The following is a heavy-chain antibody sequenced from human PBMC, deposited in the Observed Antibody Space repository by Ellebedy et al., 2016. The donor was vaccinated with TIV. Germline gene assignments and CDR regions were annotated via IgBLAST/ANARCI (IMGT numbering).Heavy chain of an antibody. J-gene: IGHJ4*02. CDR1: GFTFNTHA. CDR2: ISCNGGAT. V-gene: IGHV3-23*01. Sequence: GESLKISCVASGFTFNTHAMNWVRQAPGKGLQWVSVISCNGGATYYADSVRGRFTMSRDNSKNTVYLQLNSLRPEDTAIYYCAKDRYGSMSGGLDSWGQGTLVTVSS. CDR3: AKDRYGSMSGGLDS. D-gene: IGHD2-8*02.